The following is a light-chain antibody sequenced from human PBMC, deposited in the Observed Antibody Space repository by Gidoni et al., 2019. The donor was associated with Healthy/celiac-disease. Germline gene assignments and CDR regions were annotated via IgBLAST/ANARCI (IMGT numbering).Light chain of an antibody. CDR1: SRDVGGYNY. CDR3: SSYAGSNKV. V-gene: IGLV2-8*01. Sequence: QSALTQPPSASGSPGQSVTISCTGTSRDVGGYNYVSWYPQHPGKAPKLMIYEVSKRPSGVPDRFSGSKSGNTASLTVSRLQAEDEADYYCSSYAGSNKVFGTGTKVTVL. J-gene: IGLJ1*01. CDR2: EVS.